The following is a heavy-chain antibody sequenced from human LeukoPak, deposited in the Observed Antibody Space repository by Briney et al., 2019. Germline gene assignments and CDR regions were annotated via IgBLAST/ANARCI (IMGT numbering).Heavy chain of an antibody. CDR3: ARDRVTTMVRGVTHYYYYGMDV. V-gene: IGHV1-2*04. D-gene: IGHD3-10*01. Sequence: GASVKVSCKASGYTFTGYYMHWVRQAPGQGLEWMGWINPNSGGTNYAQKFQGWVTMTRDTSISTAYMELSRLRSDDTAVYYCARDRVTTMVRGVTHYYYYGMDVWGQGTTVTVSS. J-gene: IGHJ6*02. CDR1: GYTFTGYY. CDR2: INPNSGGT.